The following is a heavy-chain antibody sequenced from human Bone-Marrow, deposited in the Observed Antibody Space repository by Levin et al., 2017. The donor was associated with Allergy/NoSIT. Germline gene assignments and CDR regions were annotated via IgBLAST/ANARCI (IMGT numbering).Heavy chain of an antibody. J-gene: IGHJ4*02. Sequence: GGSLRLSCAASGFTFRAYGMHWIRQAPGKELEWLADIRDNGRTKYYADSVKGRFTISRDNSKNTLSLQMNSLRAEDTAVYYCAREPTACAVGDYWGQGTLVTVSS. CDR3: AREPTACAVGDY. CDR1: GFTFRAYG. V-gene: IGHV3-33*01. CDR2: IRDNGRTK. D-gene: IGHD1-1*01.